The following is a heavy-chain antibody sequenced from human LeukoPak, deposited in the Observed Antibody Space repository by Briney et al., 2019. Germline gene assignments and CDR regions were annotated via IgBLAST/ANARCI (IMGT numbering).Heavy chain of an antibody. Sequence: GGSLRLSCATSGFSFSRSWMDWVRQAPGKGLEWVPNIKEDGSETHYVDSAKGRFTISRDNAKNSLFLQVDNLRVEDTAIYYCSRSLNYWGQGTLVTVSP. V-gene: IGHV3-7*01. J-gene: IGHJ4*02. CDR2: IKEDGSET. CDR3: SRSLNY. CDR1: GFSFSRSW.